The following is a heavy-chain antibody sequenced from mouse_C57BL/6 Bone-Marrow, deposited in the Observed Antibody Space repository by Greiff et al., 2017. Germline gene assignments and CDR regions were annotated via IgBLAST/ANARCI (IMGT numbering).Heavy chain of an antibody. V-gene: IGHV5-4*03. CDR3: ARVRFDY. CDR2: ISDGGSYT. J-gene: IGHJ2*01. Sequence: DVKLVESGGGLVKPGGSLKLSCAASGFTFSSYAMSWVRQTPEKRLEWVATISDGGSYTYYPDNVKGRFTISRDNAKNNLYLQMSHLKSEDTARYSCARVRFDYWGQGTTLTVSS. CDR1: GFTFSSYA.